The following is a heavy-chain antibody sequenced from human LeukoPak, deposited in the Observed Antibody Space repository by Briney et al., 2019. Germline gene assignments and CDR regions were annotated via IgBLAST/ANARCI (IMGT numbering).Heavy chain of an antibody. CDR3: ARDGGNSGYYYYYMDV. Sequence: GGSLRLSCAASGFTFSSYAMHWVRQAPGKGLEWVAVISYDGSNKYYADSVKGRFTISRDNSKNTLYLQMNSLRAEDTAVCYCARDGGNSGYYYYYMDVWGKGTTVTVSS. CDR2: ISYDGSNK. D-gene: IGHD4-23*01. J-gene: IGHJ6*03. CDR1: GFTFSSYA. V-gene: IGHV3-30*01.